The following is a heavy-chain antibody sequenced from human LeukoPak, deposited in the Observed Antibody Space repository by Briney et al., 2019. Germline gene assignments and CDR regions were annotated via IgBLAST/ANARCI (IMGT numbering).Heavy chain of an antibody. D-gene: IGHD3-22*01. CDR3: ASGYYYDSSGYYYLDAFDI. CDR2: IYTSGST. V-gene: IGHV4-4*07. Sequence: SETLSLTCTVSGGSISSYYWSWIRQPAGKGLEWIGRIYTSGSTNYNPSLKSRVTMSVDTSKNQFSLKLSSVTAADTAVYYCASGYYYDSSGYYYLDAFDIWGQGTMVTVSS. CDR1: GGSISSYY. J-gene: IGHJ3*02.